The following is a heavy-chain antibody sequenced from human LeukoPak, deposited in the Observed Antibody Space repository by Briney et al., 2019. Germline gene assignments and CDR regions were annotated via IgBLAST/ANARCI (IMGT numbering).Heavy chain of an antibody. CDR2: IYPGDSDT. D-gene: IGHD4-23*01. J-gene: IGHJ4*02. CDR1: GYSFTSYW. CDR3: ARGGVERAVVTGIYYFDY. V-gene: IGHV5-51*01. Sequence: GESLKISCKGSGYSFTSYWIGWVRQIPGKGLEWMGIIYPGDSDTRYSPSFQGQVTISADKSISTAYLQWSSLKASDTAMYYCARGGVERAVVTGIYYFDYWGQGTLVTVSS.